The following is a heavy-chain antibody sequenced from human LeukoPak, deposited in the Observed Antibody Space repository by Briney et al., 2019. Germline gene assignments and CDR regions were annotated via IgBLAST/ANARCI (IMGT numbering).Heavy chain of an antibody. CDR2: MNPNSGNT. Sequence: ASVKVSCKASGYTFTSYDINWVRQATGQGLEWMGWMNPNSGNTGYAQRFQGRVTITRNTSISTAYMELSSLRSEDTAVYYCARANGVVGATTDYYYYYMDVWGKGTTVTVSS. CDR3: ARANGVVGATTDYYYYYMDV. V-gene: IGHV1-8*03. D-gene: IGHD1-26*01. CDR1: GYTFTSYD. J-gene: IGHJ6*03.